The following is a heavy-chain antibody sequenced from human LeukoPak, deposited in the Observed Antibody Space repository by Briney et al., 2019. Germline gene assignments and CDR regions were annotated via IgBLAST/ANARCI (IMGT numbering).Heavy chain of an antibody. Sequence: PSETLSHTCTVSGGSISSSSYYWGWIRQPPGKGLEWIASIYYSGSTYYNPSLKSRVTISVDTSKNQFSLKLSSVTAADTAVYYCANGRYFDWFSAFDIWGQGTMVTVSS. J-gene: IGHJ3*02. V-gene: IGHV4-39*01. CDR1: GGSISSSSYY. D-gene: IGHD3-9*01. CDR3: ANGRYFDWFSAFDI. CDR2: IYYSGST.